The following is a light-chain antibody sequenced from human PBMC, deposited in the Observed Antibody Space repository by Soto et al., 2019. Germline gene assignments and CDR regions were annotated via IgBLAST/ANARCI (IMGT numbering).Light chain of an antibody. J-gene: IGKJ1*01. CDR1: QSISSSN. CDR2: GAS. CDR3: HHCGGSQP. V-gene: IGKV3-20*01. Sequence: EIVLTQSPGTLSLSPGERATLSCRASQSISSSNLVWYQQKPGQAPMLLIYGASSRATGIPDRFSGSGSGTDFTLTISSLEPEDLAVYFCHHCGGSQPFGQVTKVETK.